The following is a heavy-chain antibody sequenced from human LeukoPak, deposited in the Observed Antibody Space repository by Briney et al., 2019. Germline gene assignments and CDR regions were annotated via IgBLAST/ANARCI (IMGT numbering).Heavy chain of an antibody. D-gene: IGHD6-19*01. J-gene: IGHJ4*02. CDR2: IYYSGST. CDR3: ARVPHRSGTYFDY. Sequence: SETLSLTCTVSGGSISSSSYYWGWIRQPPGKGLEWIGSIYYSGSTNYNPSLKSRVTISVDTSKNQFSLKLSSVTAADTAVYYCARVPHRSGTYFDYWGQGTLVTVSS. CDR1: GGSISSSSYY. V-gene: IGHV4-39*07.